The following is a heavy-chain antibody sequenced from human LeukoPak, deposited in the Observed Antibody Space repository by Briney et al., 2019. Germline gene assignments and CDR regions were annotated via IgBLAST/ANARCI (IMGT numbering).Heavy chain of an antibody. Sequence: GGSLRLSCVASGFTFSNYSMNWVRQAPGKGLEWISYISSSSSIIYYADSVKGRFTISRDNAQNSLYLQMNSLRAEDTAVYYCARAKRNAFDIWGKGTMVTVSS. CDR2: ISSSSSII. CDR3: ARAKRNAFDI. J-gene: IGHJ3*02. CDR1: GFTFSNYS. V-gene: IGHV3-48*01.